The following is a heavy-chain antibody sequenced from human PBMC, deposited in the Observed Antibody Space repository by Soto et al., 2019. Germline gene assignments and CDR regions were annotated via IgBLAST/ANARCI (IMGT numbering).Heavy chain of an antibody. V-gene: IGHV4-59*01. CDR3: ASYSFWSGYYPGSDAFDI. CDR1: GGSISSYY. J-gene: IGHJ3*02. D-gene: IGHD3-3*01. CDR2: IYYRGST. Sequence: SQPLSLTCTVSGGSISSYYWSWIRQPPGKGLEWIGYIYYRGSTNYNPSLKSRVTISVDTSKNRFSLKLSSVTAADTAVYYCASYSFWSGYYPGSDAFDIWGQGTMVTASS.